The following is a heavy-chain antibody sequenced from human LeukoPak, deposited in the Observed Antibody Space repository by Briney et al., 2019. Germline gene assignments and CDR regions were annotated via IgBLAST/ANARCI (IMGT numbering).Heavy chain of an antibody. D-gene: IGHD3-9*01. Sequence: ASVAVSCKSTVSTFTGSNRRWVRQAPGQGLGWRGGINPNSGDTNYAQKFQGRVTVTRDTSISTAYMELSRLKSDDTAVYYCASYDIFSGYSPYGMDVWGQGTTVTVSS. CDR1: VSTFTGSN. J-gene: IGHJ6*02. V-gene: IGHV1-2*02. CDR2: INPNSGDT. CDR3: ASYDIFSGYSPYGMDV.